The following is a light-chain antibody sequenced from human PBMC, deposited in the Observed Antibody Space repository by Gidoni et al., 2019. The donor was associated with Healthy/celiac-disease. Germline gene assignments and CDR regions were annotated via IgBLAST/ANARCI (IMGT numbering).Light chain of an antibody. CDR3: QQHTNWPLT. V-gene: IGKV3-15*01. CDR1: QSVSST. CDR2: GAS. J-gene: IGKJ4*01. Sequence: EIVMTQSPATLSVSPVERATRSCRASQSVSSTLSWYQQNPGQAPRLLIDGASTRATGIPARFSGRGSGTEFTLPISSLQSEDFAVYYCQQHTNWPLTFGGGTKVEIK.